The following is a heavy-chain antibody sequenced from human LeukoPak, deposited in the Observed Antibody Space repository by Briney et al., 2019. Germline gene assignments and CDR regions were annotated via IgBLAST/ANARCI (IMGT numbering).Heavy chain of an antibody. CDR1: GYTFTGYY. CDR3: ARGEYYGSGSKCLDY. Sequence: GASVKVSCKASGYTFTGYYMHWVRQAPGQGLEWMGWINPNSGGTNYAQKFQGRVTMTRDTSISTAYMELSRLRSDDTAVYYCARGEYYGSGSKCLDYWGQGTLVTVSS. J-gene: IGHJ4*02. V-gene: IGHV1-2*02. D-gene: IGHD3-10*01. CDR2: INPNSGGT.